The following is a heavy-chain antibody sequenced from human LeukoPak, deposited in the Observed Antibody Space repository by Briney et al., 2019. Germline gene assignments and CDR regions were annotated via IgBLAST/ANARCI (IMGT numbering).Heavy chain of an antibody. CDR2: ISGSGGST. CDR1: GFTFSSYA. V-gene: IGHV3-23*01. CDR3: AKDSPYYDSSGDFDY. Sequence: PGGSLRLSCAASGFTFSSYAMSWVRQAPGKGLEWVSAISGSGGSTYYADSVKGRFTISRDNSKNTLYLQMNSLRTEDTAVYYCAKDSPYYDSSGDFDYWGQGTLVTVSS. J-gene: IGHJ4*02. D-gene: IGHD3-22*01.